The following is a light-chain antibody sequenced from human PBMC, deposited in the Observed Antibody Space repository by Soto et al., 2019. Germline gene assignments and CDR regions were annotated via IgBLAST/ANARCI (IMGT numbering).Light chain of an antibody. Sequence: QSALTQPRSVSGSPGQSVTISCTGTSSDVGGYNHVSWHQQHPGKAPKLMIWDVTKRPSGVPDRFSGSKSGNTASLTISGLQAEDEADYYCCSYAGYYTLTFGGGTKLTVL. CDR3: CSYAGYYTLT. CDR2: DVT. J-gene: IGLJ2*01. CDR1: SSDVGGYNH. V-gene: IGLV2-11*01.